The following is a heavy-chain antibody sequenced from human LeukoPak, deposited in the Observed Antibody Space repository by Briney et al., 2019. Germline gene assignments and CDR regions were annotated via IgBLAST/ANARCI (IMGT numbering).Heavy chain of an antibody. D-gene: IGHD2-2*01. V-gene: IGHV4-31*11. CDR1: GGSISSGTHY. J-gene: IGHJ6*02. CDR2: IYNTGSA. Sequence: PSQALSLTCAVSGGSISSGTHYWNWIRQHPGQGLEWIGHIYNTGSAYYNPSLMSRVSISIDTSENQFSLKLSSVTAADTAVYYCASTHCASPSCYSYYYSGLDVWGQGTTVIVSS. CDR3: ASTHCASPSCYSYYYSGLDV.